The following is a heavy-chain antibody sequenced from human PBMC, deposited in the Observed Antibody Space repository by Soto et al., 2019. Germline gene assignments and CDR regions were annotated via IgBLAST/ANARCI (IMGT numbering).Heavy chain of an antibody. CDR3: ARGYNFYY. J-gene: IGHJ4*02. Sequence: QVQLQQWGAGLLKPSETLSLTCAVYGGSFSGYYWSWIRQPPGKGLEWIGEINHSGSTNYNPSLKSRVTISVDTSKNQSSLKLSSVADTYTAVPSCARGYNFYYWGQGTLVTVSS. D-gene: IGHD3-10*01. CDR2: INHSGST. V-gene: IGHV4-34*01. CDR1: GGSFSGYY.